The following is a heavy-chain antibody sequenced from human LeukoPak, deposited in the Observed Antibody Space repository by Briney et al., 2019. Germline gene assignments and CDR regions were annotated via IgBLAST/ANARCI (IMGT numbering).Heavy chain of an antibody. CDR3: ARESYLDWFDP. J-gene: IGHJ5*02. V-gene: IGHV4-34*01. CDR2: VTHGGST. Sequence: SETLSLTCAIHGGSFNSYSWSWIRQPPGKGLEWIGEVTHGGSTNYNPSLKSRVTISVDTSRNQFSLKLTSVTAADRGVYYCARESYLDWFDPWSQGTLVTVSS. CDR1: GGSFNSYS. D-gene: IGHD3-10*01.